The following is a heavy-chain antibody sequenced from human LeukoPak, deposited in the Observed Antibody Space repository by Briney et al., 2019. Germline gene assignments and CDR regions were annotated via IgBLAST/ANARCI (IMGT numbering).Heavy chain of an antibody. J-gene: IGHJ4*02. CDR1: GGSFSGYY. Sequence: SETLSLTCAVYGGSFSGYYWSWIRQPPGKGLEWIGEINHSGSTNYNPSLKSRVTISVDTSKNQFSLKLSSVTAADTAVYYCARDGGYTNGHPFDYWGQGTLVTVSS. V-gene: IGHV4-34*01. CDR2: INHSGST. D-gene: IGHD5-18*01. CDR3: ARDGGYTNGHPFDY.